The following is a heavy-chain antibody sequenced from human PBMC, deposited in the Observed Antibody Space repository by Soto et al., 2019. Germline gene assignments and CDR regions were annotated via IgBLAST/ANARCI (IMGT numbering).Heavy chain of an antibody. Sequence: GGSLRLSCAAYGFTVSSNYMSWVRQAPGKGLEWVSVIYSGGSTYYADSVKGRFTISRDNSKNTLYLQMNSLRAEDTAVYYCARGISDYGDYVSTFDIWGQGTMVTVSS. J-gene: IGHJ3*02. V-gene: IGHV3-53*01. CDR1: GFTVSSNY. CDR3: ARGISDYGDYVSTFDI. CDR2: IYSGGST. D-gene: IGHD4-17*01.